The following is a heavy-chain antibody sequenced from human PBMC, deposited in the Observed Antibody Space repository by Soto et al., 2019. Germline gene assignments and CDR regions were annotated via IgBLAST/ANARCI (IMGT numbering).Heavy chain of an antibody. J-gene: IGHJ5*02. V-gene: IGHV4-39*01. CDR2: MYHKGRT. CDR1: GGSITNSNYY. D-gene: IGHD3-9*01. CDR3: ATTVFRVSEWLGSWFAL. Sequence: SETLSLTCTVSGGSITNSNYYWGWIRQPPGGGRGGVGVMYHKGRTNYSPAHKGRVTMPADTSKHQSFLKATSVTAEAPAVYFYATTVFRVSEWLGSWFALWGQGTLVTVSS.